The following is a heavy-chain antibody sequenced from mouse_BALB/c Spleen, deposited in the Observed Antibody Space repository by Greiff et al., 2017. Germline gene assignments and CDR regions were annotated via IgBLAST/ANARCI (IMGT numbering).Heavy chain of an antibody. D-gene: IGHD2-10*02. J-gene: IGHJ2*01. V-gene: IGHV5-6-5*01. CDR3: ARGRYGNSYYFDY. CDR2: ISSGGST. CDR1: GFTFSSYA. Sequence: EVQLQESGGGLVKPGGSLKLSCAASGFTFSSYAMSWVRQTPEKRLEWVASISSGGSTYYPDSVKGRFTISRDNARNILYLQMSSLRSEDTAMYYCARGRYGNSYYFDYWGQGTTLTVSS.